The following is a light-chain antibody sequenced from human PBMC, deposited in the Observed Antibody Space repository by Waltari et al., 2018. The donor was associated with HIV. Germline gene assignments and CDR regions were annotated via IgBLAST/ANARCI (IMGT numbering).Light chain of an antibody. CDR1: QSVLSSSNNKNY. J-gene: IGKJ1*01. V-gene: IGKV4-1*01. CDR2: WAS. Sequence: DIVMTQSPDSLAVSLGERATINCKSSQSVLSSSNNKNYLSWYQQKPGQPPKLLIYWASTRESGVPDRFSGSGSWTDFTLTISSLQAEDVAVYYCQQHYSTPWTFGQGTKVEIK. CDR3: QQHYSTPWT.